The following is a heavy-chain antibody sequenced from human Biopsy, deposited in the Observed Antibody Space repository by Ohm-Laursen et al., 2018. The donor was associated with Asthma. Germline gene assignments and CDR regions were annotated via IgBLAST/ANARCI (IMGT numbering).Heavy chain of an antibody. CDR1: GFSYSRYG. Sequence: SLRLSCSASGFSYSRYGMHWVRQAPGKGLEWVAVISFDGSNKYYGDSVKGRFTIARDNSKNTVYLQMNSLRAEDTAVYYCASYEVVTAILPMDVWGQGTTVTVSS. J-gene: IGHJ6*02. V-gene: IGHV3-30*03. CDR2: ISFDGSNK. D-gene: IGHD2-21*02. CDR3: ASYEVVTAILPMDV.